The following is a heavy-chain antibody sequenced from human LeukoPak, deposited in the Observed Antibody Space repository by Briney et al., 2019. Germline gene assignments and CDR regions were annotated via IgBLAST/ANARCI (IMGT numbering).Heavy chain of an antibody. CDR2: IYHSGST. CDR1: GYSISSGYY. D-gene: IGHD1-26*01. J-gene: IGHJ4*02. V-gene: IGHV4-38-2*01. Sequence: SETLSLTCAVSGYSISSGYYWGWIRQPPGKGLEWIGSIYHSGSTYYNPSLKSRVTISVDTSKNQFSLKLSSVTAADTAVYYCARASGSYFGYWGQGTLVTVSS. CDR3: ARASGSYFGY.